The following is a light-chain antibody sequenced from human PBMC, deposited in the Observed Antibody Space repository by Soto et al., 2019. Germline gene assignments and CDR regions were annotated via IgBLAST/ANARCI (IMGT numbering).Light chain of an antibody. CDR3: QQYYSYHSG. CDR1: QGIRND. J-gene: IGKJ3*01. CDR2: LAS. V-gene: IGKV1-17*01. Sequence: DIQMTHSPSSLSASVGDRVTITCRASQGIRNDLGWYQQRPGKAPKRLIYLASSLQSGVPSRFSGSGSGTELTLTISCLQSEDFATYYCQQYYSYHSGFGPGTKVDIX.